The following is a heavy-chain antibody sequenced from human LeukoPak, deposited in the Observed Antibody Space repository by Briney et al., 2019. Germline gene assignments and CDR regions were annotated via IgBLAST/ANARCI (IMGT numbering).Heavy chain of an antibody. Sequence: PGGSLRLSCAASGFTFSTYGIHWVRQAPGKGLEWVAIISYDGSNKYYADSVKGRFTISRDNSKSTLYLQINSLRADDTAVYYCAKDNAYYYDSSGYYYRRYFDSWGQGTLVTVSS. V-gene: IGHV3-30*18. J-gene: IGHJ4*02. CDR3: AKDNAYYYDSSGYYYRRYFDS. CDR1: GFTFSTYG. D-gene: IGHD3-22*01. CDR2: ISYDGSNK.